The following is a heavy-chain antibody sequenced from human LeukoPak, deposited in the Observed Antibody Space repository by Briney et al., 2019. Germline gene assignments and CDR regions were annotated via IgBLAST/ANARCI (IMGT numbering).Heavy chain of an antibody. CDR1: GGSISSGDYY. D-gene: IGHD6-6*01. V-gene: IGHV4-30-4*01. CDR2: IYYSGST. Sequence: SQTLSLTCTVSGGSISSGDYYWNWIRQPPGKGLEWIGNIYYSGSTYYNPFLSSRHSISVDMSNNQLFLKLSSVTAADTAVYYCARRSRASSNVDYWGQGTLVTVSS. CDR3: ARRSRASSNVDY. J-gene: IGHJ4*02.